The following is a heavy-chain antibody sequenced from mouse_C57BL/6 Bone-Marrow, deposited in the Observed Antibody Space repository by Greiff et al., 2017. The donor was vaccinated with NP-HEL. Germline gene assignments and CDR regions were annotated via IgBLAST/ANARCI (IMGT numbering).Heavy chain of an antibody. J-gene: IGHJ3*01. D-gene: IGHD3-2*02. Sequence: VQLQQSGPGLVKPSQSLSLTCSVTGYSITSGYYWNWIRQFPGNKLEWMGYISYDGSNNYNPSLKNRISITRDTSKNQFFLKLNSVTTEDTATYYCARGGTAQAPFAYWGQGTLVTVSA. CDR2: ISYDGSN. CDR3: ARGGTAQAPFAY. V-gene: IGHV3-6*01. CDR1: GYSITSGYY.